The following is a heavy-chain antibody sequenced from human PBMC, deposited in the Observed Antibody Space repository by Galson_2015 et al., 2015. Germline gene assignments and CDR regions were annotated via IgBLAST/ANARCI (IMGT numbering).Heavy chain of an antibody. Sequence: SLRLSCAASGFTFSTYDMQWVRQAPGKGLEWVALIWYDGTKKYYTDSVKGRFTISRDNAKNSLYLQMNSLRAEDTAIYYCATAVVASVWGQGTLVTVSS. J-gene: IGHJ1*01. CDR2: IWYDGTKK. CDR1: GFTFSTYD. V-gene: IGHV3-33*03. D-gene: IGHD2-15*01. CDR3: ATAVVASV.